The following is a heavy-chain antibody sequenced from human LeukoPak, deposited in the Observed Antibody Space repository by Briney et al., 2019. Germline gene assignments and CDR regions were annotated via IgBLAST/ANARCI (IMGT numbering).Heavy chain of an antibody. CDR3: ARDKSYYYDSSGWGAYFDY. CDR2: ISGSGGTT. V-gene: IGHV3-23*01. J-gene: IGHJ4*02. Sequence: PGGSLRLSCAASGFTFSSYAMSWVRQAPGKGLEWVSAISGSGGTTYYADSVKGRFTISRDNSKNTLYLQMNSLRAEDTAVYYCARDKSYYYDSSGWGAYFDYWGQGTLVTVSS. D-gene: IGHD3-22*01. CDR1: GFTFSSYA.